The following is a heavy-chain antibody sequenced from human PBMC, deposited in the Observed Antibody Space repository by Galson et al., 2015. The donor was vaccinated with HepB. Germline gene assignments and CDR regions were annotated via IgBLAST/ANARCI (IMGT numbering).Heavy chain of an antibody. D-gene: IGHD3-22*01. V-gene: IGHV3-23*01. J-gene: IGHJ1*01. CDR2: ISGSGGST. Sequence: SLRLSCAASGFTFSSYAMSWVRQAPGKGLEWVSAISGSGGSTYYADSVKGRFTISRDNSKNTLYLQMNSLRAEDTAVYYCAKEPYYDSSGSPEYLQHWGQGTLVTVSS. CDR3: AKEPYYDSSGSPEYLQH. CDR1: GFTFSSYA.